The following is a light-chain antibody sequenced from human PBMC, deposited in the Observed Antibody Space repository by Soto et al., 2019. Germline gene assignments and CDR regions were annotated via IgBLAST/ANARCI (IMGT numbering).Light chain of an antibody. CDR1: QGIAPY. CDR3: QKNTSPPLP. V-gene: IGKV1-27*01. J-gene: IGKJ4*01. CDR2: ATS. Sequence: DVQMTQSPSSLSAFVGDRVTITCRASQGIAPYLAWFQQKPGKVPKLLIYATSTLQSGVPSRFSGSGSGTDFTLTINSLQPEDVGIYYCQKNTSPPLPFGGGTKLEI.